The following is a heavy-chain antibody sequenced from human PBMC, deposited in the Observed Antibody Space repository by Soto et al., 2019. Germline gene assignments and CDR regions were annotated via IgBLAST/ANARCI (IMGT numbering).Heavy chain of an antibody. CDR3: ARAMDTAMASKDNWFDP. Sequence: GGSLRLSCAASGFTFRSYAMHWVRQAPGKGLEWVAVISYDENNRYYTDSVKGRFTISRDNSKNTLYLQVNSLRAEDTAVYYCARAMDTAMASKDNWFDPWGQGTPVTVSS. D-gene: IGHD5-18*01. CDR2: ISYDENNR. V-gene: IGHV3-30-3*01. J-gene: IGHJ5*02. CDR1: GFTFRSYA.